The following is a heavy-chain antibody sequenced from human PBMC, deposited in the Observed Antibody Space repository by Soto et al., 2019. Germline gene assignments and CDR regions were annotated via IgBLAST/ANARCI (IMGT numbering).Heavy chain of an antibody. V-gene: IGHV3-23*01. CDR3: ARDEEWPPWRGYFDY. CDR1: GFTFSNYG. Sequence: EVEVLVSGGDLVQPGGSLRLSCVVSGFTFSNYGMPWVRQAPGKGLEWVSGISASGTNKNYADSVKGRFTVSRDNARNTLFLQIDSLRAEDTAVYFCARDEEWPPWRGYFDYWGQGTLVTVSS. CDR2: ISASGTNK. J-gene: IGHJ4*02. D-gene: IGHD3-3*01.